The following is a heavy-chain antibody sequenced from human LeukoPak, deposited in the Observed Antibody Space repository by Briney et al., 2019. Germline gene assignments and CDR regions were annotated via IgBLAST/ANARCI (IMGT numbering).Heavy chain of an antibody. CDR3: ARQSMGTYFNLDY. Sequence: GESLKISCKGSGYRFASYWIGWVRQMPGKGLEWMGIIYPGDSDTGYSPSFQGQVTISADKSITTAYLQWSSLKASDTAMYYCARQSMGTYFNLDYWGQGTLVTVSS. D-gene: IGHD1-26*01. J-gene: IGHJ4*02. CDR1: GYRFASYW. V-gene: IGHV5-51*01. CDR2: IYPGDSDT.